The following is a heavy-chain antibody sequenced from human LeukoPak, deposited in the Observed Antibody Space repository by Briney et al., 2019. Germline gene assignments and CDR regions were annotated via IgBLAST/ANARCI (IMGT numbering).Heavy chain of an antibody. J-gene: IGHJ5*02. V-gene: IGHV4-39*07. CDR3: ARDARVVPAATNWFDP. CDR2: IYYSGST. D-gene: IGHD2-2*01. CDR1: GGSISSSSYY. Sequence: SETLSLTCTVSGGSISSSSYYWGWSRQPPGKGLEWIGSIYYSGSTYYNPSLKSRATISVDTSKNQFSLKLSSVPAADTAVYYCARDARVVPAATNWFDPWGQGTLVTVSS.